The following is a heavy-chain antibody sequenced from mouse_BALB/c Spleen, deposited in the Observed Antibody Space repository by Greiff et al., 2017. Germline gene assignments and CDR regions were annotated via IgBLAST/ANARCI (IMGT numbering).Heavy chain of an antibody. CDR3: ARYDDDGDYYAMDY. CDR2: ISSGSSTI. D-gene: IGHD2-4*01. J-gene: IGHJ4*01. V-gene: IGHV5-17*02. CDR1: GFTFSSFG. Sequence: EVKLVESGGGLVQPGGSRKLSCAASGFTFSSFGMHWVRQAPEKGLEWVAYISSGSSTIYYADTVKGRFTISRDNPKNTLFLQMTSLMSEDTAMYYCARYDDDGDYYAMDYWGQGTSVTVSA.